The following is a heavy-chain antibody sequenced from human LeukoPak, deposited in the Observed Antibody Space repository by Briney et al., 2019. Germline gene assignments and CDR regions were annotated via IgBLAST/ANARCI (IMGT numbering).Heavy chain of an antibody. J-gene: IGHJ3*02. CDR3: ARHRIAAADDAFEI. Sequence: SETLSLTCTVSGGSISSSSYYWGWIRQPPGKGLEWIGSNYYSGSTYYSTSLKIRVTISVGTSNNQFSMKLNSVTAADTAVYYCARHRIAAADDAFEIWGQGTMVTVSS. D-gene: IGHD6-13*01. V-gene: IGHV4-39*01. CDR1: GGSISSSSYY. CDR2: NYYSGST.